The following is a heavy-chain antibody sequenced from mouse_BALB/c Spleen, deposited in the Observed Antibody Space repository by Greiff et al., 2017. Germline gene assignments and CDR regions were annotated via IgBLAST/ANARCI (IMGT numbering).Heavy chain of an antibody. D-gene: IGHD1-1*01. Sequence: EVQLVESGGGLVKPGGSLKLSCAASGFTFSSYAMSWVRQSPEKRLEWVAEISSGGSYTYYPDTVTGRFTISRDNAKNTLYLEMSSLRSEDTAMYNCTKAITTVEATPYCFDYWGQGTTLTVSS. V-gene: IGHV5-9-4*01. CDR2: ISSGGSYT. CDR3: TKAITTVEATPYCFDY. CDR1: GFTFSSYA. J-gene: IGHJ2*01.